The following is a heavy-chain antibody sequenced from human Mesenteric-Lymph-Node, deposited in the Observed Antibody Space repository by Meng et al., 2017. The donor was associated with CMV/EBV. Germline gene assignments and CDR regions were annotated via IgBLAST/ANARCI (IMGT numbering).Heavy chain of an antibody. CDR3: ARDFRGLNYALDY. CDR1: GGPISSYY. Sequence: SDTLSLTCTVSGGPISSYYWSWIRQPPGKGLEWIGYIYYSGSTNYNPSLKSRVTISIDTSKNQFSLKLTSVTAADTAVYYCARDFRGLNYALDYWGQGTLVTVSS. D-gene: IGHD3-10*01. CDR2: IYYSGST. J-gene: IGHJ4*02. V-gene: IGHV4-59*01.